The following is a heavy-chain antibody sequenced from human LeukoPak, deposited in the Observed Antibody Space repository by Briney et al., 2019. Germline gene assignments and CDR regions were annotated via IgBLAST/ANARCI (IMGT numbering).Heavy chain of an antibody. Sequence: GGSLRLSCAASGFTFDDYGMSWVRHAPGKGLEWVSGINWNGGSTGYADSVKGRFTISRDNAKNSLYLQMNSLRAEDTALYYCARGPFYYDSTGGYFDYWGQGTLVTVSS. J-gene: IGHJ4*02. CDR3: ARGPFYYDSTGGYFDY. CDR1: GFTFDDYG. D-gene: IGHD3-22*01. V-gene: IGHV3-20*04. CDR2: INWNGGST.